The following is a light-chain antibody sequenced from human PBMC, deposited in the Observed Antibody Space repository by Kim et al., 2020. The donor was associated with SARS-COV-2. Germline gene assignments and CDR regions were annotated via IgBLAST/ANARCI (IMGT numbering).Light chain of an antibody. J-gene: IGKJ2*01. CDR1: QSVSSSY. V-gene: IGKV3-20*01. Sequence: EIVLTQSPDTLSLSPGERATLSCRASQSVSSSYLAWYQQKPGQAPRLLIYGVSSRATGIPDRFSGSGSGTDFTLTISRLEPEDFAVYYCQQYGSSPQTFGQGTKLEIK. CDR2: GVS. CDR3: QQYGSSPQT.